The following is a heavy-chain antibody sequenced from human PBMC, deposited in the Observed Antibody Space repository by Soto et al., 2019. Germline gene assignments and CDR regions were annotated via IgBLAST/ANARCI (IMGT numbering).Heavy chain of an antibody. J-gene: IGHJ3*02. CDR3: ARTTTVVTPVAFDI. V-gene: IGHV3-53*04. CDR2: IYSGGST. Sequence: EVQLVESGGGLVQPWGSLRLSCAASGFTVSSNYMSWVRQAPGKGLEWVSVIYSGGSTYYADSVKGRFTISRHNSKNTLYLQMNSLRAEDTAVYYCARTTTVVTPVAFDIWGQGTMVTVSS. CDR1: GFTVSSNY. D-gene: IGHD4-17*01.